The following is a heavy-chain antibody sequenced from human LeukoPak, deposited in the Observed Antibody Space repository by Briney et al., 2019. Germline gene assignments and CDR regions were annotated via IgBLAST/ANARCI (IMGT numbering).Heavy chain of an antibody. J-gene: IGHJ4*02. V-gene: IGHV4-59*01. CDR2: IYYSGST. CDR1: GGSISSYY. Sequence: PSETLSLTCTVSGGSISSYYWSWIRQPPGEGVEWIGYIYYSGSTNYNPSLKSRVTISVDTSKNQFSLKLSSVTAADTAVYYCARAGYYYDSSGYYITTDFDYWGQGTLVTVSS. CDR3: ARAGYYYDSSGYYITTDFDY. D-gene: IGHD3-22*01.